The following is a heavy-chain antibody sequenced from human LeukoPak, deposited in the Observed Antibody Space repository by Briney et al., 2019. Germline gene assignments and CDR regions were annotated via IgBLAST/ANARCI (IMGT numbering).Heavy chain of an antibody. Sequence: GGSLRLSCAASGFTFSSTSMSWVRQAPGKGLEWVAVTVGGGDGTYYADSVKGRFTISRDNSNNTLYLQMNSLRAEDTAVYYCAKFRVAVALYYFDYWGQGTLVTVSS. J-gene: IGHJ4*02. CDR2: TVGGGDGT. CDR3: AKFRVAVALYYFDY. CDR1: GFTFSSTS. V-gene: IGHV3-23*01. D-gene: IGHD6-19*01.